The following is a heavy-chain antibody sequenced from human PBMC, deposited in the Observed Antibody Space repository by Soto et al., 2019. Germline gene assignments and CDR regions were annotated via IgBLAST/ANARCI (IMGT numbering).Heavy chain of an antibody. CDR2: INASNGNT. Sequence: GASVKVSCKASGYTFTSYYMHWVRQAPGQRLEWMGIINASNGNTSYSQKFQGRVTITRDTSASTAYMELSSLRSEDTAVYYCARRGELHPYYYYGMDVWGQGTTVTVSS. J-gene: IGHJ6*02. V-gene: IGHV1-3*01. CDR1: GYTFTSYY. D-gene: IGHD1-26*01. CDR3: ARRGELHPYYYYGMDV.